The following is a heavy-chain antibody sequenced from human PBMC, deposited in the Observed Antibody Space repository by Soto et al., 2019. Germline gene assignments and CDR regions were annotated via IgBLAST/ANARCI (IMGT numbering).Heavy chain of an antibody. V-gene: IGHV4-59*01. D-gene: IGHD1-20*01. CDR2: MYNTGST. CDR1: GGSISSSY. Sequence: PSDTLSLTCTVSGGSISSSYWSWIRQPPGKGLEWIGYMYNTGSTVYNPSLKSRVTISVDTSKNQFSLKLNAVTAADTAVYYCARRYGRNFDYWGQGTLVTVS. CDR3: ARRYGRNFDY. J-gene: IGHJ4*02.